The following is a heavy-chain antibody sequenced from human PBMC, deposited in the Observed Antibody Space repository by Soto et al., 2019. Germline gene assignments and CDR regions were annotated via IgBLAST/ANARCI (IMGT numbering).Heavy chain of an antibody. J-gene: IGHJ4*02. V-gene: IGHV3-23*01. CDR1: GFTFNTYA. CDR3: SKQLRVITTYFDS. Sequence: EVQLLESGGGLVQPGGSLRLSCAASGFTFNTYAMNWVRQAPGKGLQWVSDISGSGGSTHYADSVRGRFTISRDNSKNTLYLQMNSLRVEDTAVYFCSKQLRVITTYFDSWGQGILVTVSS. D-gene: IGHD3-22*01. CDR2: ISGSGGST.